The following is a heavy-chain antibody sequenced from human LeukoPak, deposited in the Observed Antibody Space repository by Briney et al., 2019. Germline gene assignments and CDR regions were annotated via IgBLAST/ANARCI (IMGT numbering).Heavy chain of an antibody. CDR3: ARVSSSWFTDY. V-gene: IGHV3-74*01. CDR1: GFTFSSYW. CDR2: INSDGSST. J-gene: IGHJ4*02. D-gene: IGHD6-13*01. Sequence: PGGSLRLSCAASGFTFSSYWMHWVRQAPGKGLVWVSRINSDGSSTSYADSVKGRFTISRDNAKNSLYLQMNSLRAEDTAVYYCARVSSSWFTDYWGQGTLVTVSS.